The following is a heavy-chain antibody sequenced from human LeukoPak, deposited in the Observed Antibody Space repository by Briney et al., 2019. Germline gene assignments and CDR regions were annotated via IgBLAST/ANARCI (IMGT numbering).Heavy chain of an antibody. CDR2: INHSGST. CDR3: ARADPDYYDSSGLDY. J-gene: IGHJ4*02. V-gene: IGHV4-34*01. D-gene: IGHD3-22*01. Sequence: KPSETLSLTCAVYGVSFSGYYWSWIRQPPGKGLEWIGEINHSGSTNYNPSLKSRVTISVDTSKNQFSLKLSSVTAADTAVYYCARADPDYYDSSGLDYWGQGTLVTVSS. CDR1: GVSFSGYY.